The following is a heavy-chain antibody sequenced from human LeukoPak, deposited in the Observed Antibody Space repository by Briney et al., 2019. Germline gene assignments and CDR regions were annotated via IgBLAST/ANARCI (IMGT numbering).Heavy chain of an antibody. D-gene: IGHD2-21*02. V-gene: IGHV4-39*07. Sequence: PSETLSLTCTVSGGSISSRSYYWGWIRQPPGKGLEWIGSIYYKGNTYLNPSLKSRVTISVDTSKNQFSLKLSSVTAADTAVYYCARGPEEKYCGGDCYPAPFDYWGQGTLVTVSS. CDR2: IYYKGNT. CDR1: GGSISSRSYY. J-gene: IGHJ4*02. CDR3: ARGPEEKYCGGDCYPAPFDY.